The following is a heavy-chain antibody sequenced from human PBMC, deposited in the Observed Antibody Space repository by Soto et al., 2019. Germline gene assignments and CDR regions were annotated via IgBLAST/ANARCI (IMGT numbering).Heavy chain of an antibody. CDR2: IYHSGST. D-gene: IGHD3-3*01. J-gene: IGHJ6*02. CDR1: GGSISSGGYS. CDR3: ASSFGVVINDYYGMDV. Sequence: QLQLQESGSGLVKPSQTLSLTCAVSGGSISSGGYSWSWIRQPPGKGLEWIGYIYHSGSTYYNPSLKSRVTISVDRSKNQFSLKLSSVTAADTAVYYCASSFGVVINDYYGMDVWGQGTTVTVSS. V-gene: IGHV4-30-2*01.